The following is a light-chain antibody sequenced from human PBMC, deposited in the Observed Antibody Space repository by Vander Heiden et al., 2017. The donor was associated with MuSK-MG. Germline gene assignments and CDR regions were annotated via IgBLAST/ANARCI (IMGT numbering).Light chain of an antibody. V-gene: IGLV2-14*01. CDR3: SSYTSSSTYV. J-gene: IGLJ1*01. CDR1: SSDVGRYNY. CDR2: EVS. Sequence: QSALTQPASVSGSPGQSITISCPGTSSDVGRYNYVSWYQQHPGNAPKFMIYEVSNRPSGVSNRFSGSKSGNTTSLTISGRQAEDEADYYCSSYTSSSTYVFGTGTKVTVL.